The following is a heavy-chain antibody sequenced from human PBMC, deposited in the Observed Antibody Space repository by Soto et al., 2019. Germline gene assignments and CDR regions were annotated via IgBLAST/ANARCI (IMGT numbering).Heavy chain of an antibody. Sequence: GASVKVSCKASGGTFSSYAISWVRQAPGQGLEWMGGIIPIFGTANYAQKFQGRVTITADESTSTAYMELSSLRSEDTAVYYCASRRGGVVIINDLRRYYYGMDVWGQGTTVTVSS. D-gene: IGHD3-3*01. V-gene: IGHV1-69*13. CDR1: GGTFSSYA. CDR2: IIPIFGTA. CDR3: ASRRGGVVIINDLRRYYYGMDV. J-gene: IGHJ6*02.